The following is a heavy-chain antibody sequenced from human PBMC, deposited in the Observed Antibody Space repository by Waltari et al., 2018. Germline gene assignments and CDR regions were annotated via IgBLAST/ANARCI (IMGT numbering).Heavy chain of an antibody. V-gene: IGHV1-69-2*01. CDR1: GYTFPAYQ. CDR3: ATVGYGDY. J-gene: IGHJ4*02. D-gene: IGHD5-12*01. Sequence: VQLVQSGAEVKKPGASVTVSCTVSGYTFPAYQLHWWQQAPGKGLEWMGIVDPEDGETIYAEKCQGRVTITADTSTDTAYMELSSLRSEDTAVYYCATVGYGDYWGQGTLVTVSS. CDR2: VDPEDGET.